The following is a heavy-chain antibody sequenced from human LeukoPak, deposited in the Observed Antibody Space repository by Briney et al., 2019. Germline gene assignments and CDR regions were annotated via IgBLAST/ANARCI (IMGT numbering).Heavy chain of an antibody. CDR1: GYTFTGYY. V-gene: IGHV1-2*06. CDR2: INPNSGGT. D-gene: IGHD5-18*01. CDR3: ARDRSTAMAIFDY. J-gene: IGHJ4*02. Sequence: GASVKVSRKASGYTFTGYYMHWVRQAPGQGLEWMGRINPNSGGTNYAQKFQGRVTMTRDTSISPAYMELSRLRSDDTAVYYCARDRSTAMAIFDYWGQGTLVTVSS.